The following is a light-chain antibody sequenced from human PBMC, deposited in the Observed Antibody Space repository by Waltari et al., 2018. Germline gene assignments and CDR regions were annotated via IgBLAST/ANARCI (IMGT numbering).Light chain of an antibody. CDR2: GAS. J-gene: IGKJ4*01. CDR1: QTVSSNF. CDR3: QQYDSSPRT. Sequence: DIVLTQSPSTLSLSPGERATLSCRASQTVSSNFFAWYQQKPGQAPRLLMYGASNRAAGIPDRFSGSGSGTDFTLTISRLEPEDFAVYYCQQYDSSPRTFGGGTKVQIK. V-gene: IGKV3-20*01.